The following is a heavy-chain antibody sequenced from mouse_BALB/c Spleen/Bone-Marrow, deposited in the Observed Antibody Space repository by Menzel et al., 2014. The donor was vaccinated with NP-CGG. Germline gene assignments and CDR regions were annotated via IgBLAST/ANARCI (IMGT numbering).Heavy chain of an antibody. CDR3: ARDINYDIYWYFDV. Sequence: EVHLVESGGGLVQPGGSLRLSCATSGFTFTDYYMSWVRQPPGKALEWLGFIRNKVKGYTTEYSASVKGRFTISRDNSQSILYPQMNTLRAEDSATYYCARDINYDIYWYFDVWGAGTTVTVSS. V-gene: IGHV7-3*02. CDR2: IRNKVKGYTT. CDR1: GFTFTDYY. D-gene: IGHD2-4*01. J-gene: IGHJ1*01.